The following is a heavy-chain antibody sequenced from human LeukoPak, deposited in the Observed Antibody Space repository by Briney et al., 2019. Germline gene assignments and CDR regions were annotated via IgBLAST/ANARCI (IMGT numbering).Heavy chain of an antibody. CDR3: ASLYGSGKRWVDP. Sequence: GGSLRLSCAASGFTFSSYSMNWVRQAPGKGLEWVGRTRNKANSYTTEYAASVKGRFTISRDDSKNSLYLQMNSLKTEDTAVYYCASLYGSGKRWVDPWGQGTLVTVSS. CDR1: GFTFSSYS. D-gene: IGHD3-10*01. J-gene: IGHJ5*02. V-gene: IGHV3-72*01. CDR2: TRNKANSYTT.